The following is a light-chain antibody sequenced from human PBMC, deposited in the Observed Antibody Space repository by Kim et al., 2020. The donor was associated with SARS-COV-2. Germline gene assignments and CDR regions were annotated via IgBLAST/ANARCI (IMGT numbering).Light chain of an antibody. CDR1: QSVLYTSNNINH. CDR2: WAS. V-gene: IGKV4-1*01. J-gene: IGKJ1*01. CDR3: QQHFSVPCT. Sequence: ATTNCESTQSVLYTSNNINHLYFYPQKPGQPPKLRIYWASTRESGVPDRFSGGASGTDFTLTISSLRAEDVAVYYCQQHFSVPCTFFQGTK.